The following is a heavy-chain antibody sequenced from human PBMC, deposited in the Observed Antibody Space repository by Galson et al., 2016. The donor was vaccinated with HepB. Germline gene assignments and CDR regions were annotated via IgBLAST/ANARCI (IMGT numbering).Heavy chain of an antibody. J-gene: IGHJ4*02. Sequence: SLRLSCAASGFNFDFYAMHWVRQVPGKGLEWVSGISWDSDDISYADYVKGRFTVSRDNAKNSLYLQMNSLRPEDTALYYCIKDERGSPSEGYWGQGTPVTVSS. CDR2: ISWDSDDI. CDR3: IKDERGSPSEGY. D-gene: IGHD6-6*01. CDR1: GFNFDFYA. V-gene: IGHV3-9*01.